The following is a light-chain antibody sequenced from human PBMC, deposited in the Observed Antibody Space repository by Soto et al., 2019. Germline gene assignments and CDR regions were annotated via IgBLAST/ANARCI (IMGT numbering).Light chain of an antibody. V-gene: IGKV3-15*01. Sequence: ETVMTQSPATLSVSPGETATLTCRARQSVDRDLAWYQQKPGQPPRLLMYDVSTRATNVPARFSGSGYGTDFSLTISGLQPEDFAVYYCQQYNNWLLNTFGQGTRLDIK. J-gene: IGKJ2*01. CDR1: QSVDRD. CDR3: QQYNNWLLNT. CDR2: DVS.